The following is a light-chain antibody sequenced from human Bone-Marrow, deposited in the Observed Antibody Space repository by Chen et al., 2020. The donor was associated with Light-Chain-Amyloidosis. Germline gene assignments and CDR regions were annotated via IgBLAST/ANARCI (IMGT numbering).Light chain of an antibody. CDR2: WAS. V-gene: IGKV4-1*01. Sequence: DIVMTQSPDSLAVSLGERATINCKSSQSIQYNSANKNYLAWYQQKPGQSPKLLIYWASTRGSGVPDRFRGSGSETDLSLTIRSLQAEDVAVYYCQQYYSTPLTFGQGTRVEIK. J-gene: IGKJ1*01. CDR1: QSIQYNSANKNY. CDR3: QQYYSTPLT.